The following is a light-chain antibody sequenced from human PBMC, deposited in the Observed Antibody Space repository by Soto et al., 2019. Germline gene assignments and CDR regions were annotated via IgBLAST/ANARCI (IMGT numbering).Light chain of an antibody. CDR3: SSYTRTTAL. V-gene: IGLV2-14*03. Sequence: QSALTQPASVSGSPGQSITISCTGTSSDVGDYNFVSWYQQHPGKAPKLMIYDVSNRPSGISNRFSGSKSGSTASLTISGLQAEDEAAYYCSSYTRTTALFGGGTKLTVL. CDR1: SSDVGDYNF. J-gene: IGLJ2*01. CDR2: DVS.